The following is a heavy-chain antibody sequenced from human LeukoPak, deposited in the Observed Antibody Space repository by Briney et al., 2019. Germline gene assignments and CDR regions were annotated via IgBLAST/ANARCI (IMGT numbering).Heavy chain of an antibody. Sequence: PGGSLRLSCAASGFTFSTYAMSWVRQAPRNGLEWVSSVTSSGESTYYAGSVKGQFTISRDNSKNTVYLQMNSLRAEDTAVYYCTEDRPNYYGSNGHYYRRDGDYWGQGTLVTVSS. D-gene: IGHD3-22*01. J-gene: IGHJ4*02. V-gene: IGHV3-23*01. CDR1: GFTFSTYA. CDR3: TEDRPNYYGSNGHYYRRDGDY. CDR2: VTSSGEST.